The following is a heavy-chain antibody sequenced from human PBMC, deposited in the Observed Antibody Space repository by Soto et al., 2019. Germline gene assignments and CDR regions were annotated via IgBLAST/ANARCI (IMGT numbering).Heavy chain of an antibody. V-gene: IGHV3-48*02. J-gene: IGHJ6*02. CDR3: ARDGYCVSTTCYFLPDV. CDR1: GFTFSSYG. Sequence: PGGSLRLSCAASGFTFSSYGMHWVRQAPGKGLEWVAYISSSSSTIYYADSVKGRFTISRDNAKNSLYLQMNSLRDEDTAVYYCARDGYCVSTTCYFLPDVWGPGTTVTVSS. D-gene: IGHD2-2*03. CDR2: ISSSSSTI.